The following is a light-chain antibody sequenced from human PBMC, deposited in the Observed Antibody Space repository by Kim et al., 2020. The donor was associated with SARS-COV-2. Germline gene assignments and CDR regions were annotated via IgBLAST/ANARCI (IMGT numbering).Light chain of an antibody. V-gene: IGKV1-33*01. CDR2: DAS. CDR1: QDITKY. Sequence: DIQMTQSPSSLSASVGDRVTITCRASQDITKYLTWYQQKPGKAPKLLIYDASNLRTGVPSRFSGSGSGTHFTLTITSLQTEDIATYYCQQYNDVPFAFGQGTQVEIK. J-gene: IGKJ5*01. CDR3: QQYNDVPFA.